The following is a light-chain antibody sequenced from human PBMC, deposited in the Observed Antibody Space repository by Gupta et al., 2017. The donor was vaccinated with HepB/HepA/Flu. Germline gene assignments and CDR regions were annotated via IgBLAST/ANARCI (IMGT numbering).Light chain of an antibody. CDR2: QDN. CDR1: KLGNKY. V-gene: IGLV3-1*01. CDR3: QAWDSRTVI. J-gene: IGLJ2*01. Sequence: SYELTQAPSVSVSPGQTASITCSGDKLGNKYVCWYQQKPGQSPVLVIYQDNKRPSGIPARFAGSNSGNTATLTISGTQAMDEADYYCQAWDSRTVIFGGGTKLTVL.